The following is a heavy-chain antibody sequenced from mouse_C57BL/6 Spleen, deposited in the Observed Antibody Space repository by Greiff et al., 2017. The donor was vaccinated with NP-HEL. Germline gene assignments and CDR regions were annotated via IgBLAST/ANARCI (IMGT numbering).Heavy chain of an antibody. CDR1: GYAFSSYW. V-gene: IGHV1-80*01. CDR3: ARGEYGNYDYVDY. Sequence: VQLQQSGAELVKPGASVKISCKASGYAFSSYWMNWVKQRPGKGLEWIGQIYPGDGDTNYNGKFKGKATLTADKSSSTAYMQLSSLTSEDSAVYFCARGEYGNYDYVDYWGQGTTLTVAS. CDR2: IYPGDGDT. J-gene: IGHJ2*01. D-gene: IGHD2-10*02.